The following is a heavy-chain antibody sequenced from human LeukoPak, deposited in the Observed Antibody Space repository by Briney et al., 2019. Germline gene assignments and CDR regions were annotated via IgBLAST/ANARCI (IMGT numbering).Heavy chain of an antibody. CDR3: GRGGWLSNAFDI. J-gene: IGHJ3*02. CDR2: IYYTGGA. V-gene: IGHV4-59*02. CDR1: GGSVSSYY. Sequence: SETLSLTCTVSGGSVSSYYWGWIRQPPGKGLEWIGYIYYTGGANYNPSLRSRVTISVDTSKNQSSVKLSSVTAADTAVYYCGRGGWLSNAFDIWGQGTMVSVSS. D-gene: IGHD3-9*01.